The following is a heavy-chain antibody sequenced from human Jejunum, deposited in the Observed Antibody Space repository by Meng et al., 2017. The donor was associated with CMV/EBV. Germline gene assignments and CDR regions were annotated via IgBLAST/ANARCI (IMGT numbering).Heavy chain of an antibody. J-gene: IGHJ4*02. CDR3: ARNARGSGY. D-gene: IGHD3-10*01. Sequence: SCAASGFTFSTCWMTWVRQVTGKGLEWVANIKQDGSEKYYVDSVKSRFTISRDNAKNSLFLQMNSLRAEDTAMYYCARNARGSGYWGQGTLVTVSS. V-gene: IGHV3-7*01. CDR2: IKQDGSEK. CDR1: GFTFSTCW.